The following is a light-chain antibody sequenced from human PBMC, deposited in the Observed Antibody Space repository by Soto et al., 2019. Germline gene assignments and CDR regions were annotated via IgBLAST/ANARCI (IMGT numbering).Light chain of an antibody. CDR3: GSWDSSLSAYV. V-gene: IGLV1-51*01. CDR1: SSNFGGNS. J-gene: IGLJ1*01. Sequence: QSVMTQPPSVSAAPGQKVTISCSGSSSNFGGNSVSWDQQLPGTAPTLLIYDDNKRPSGISDRFSASKSGTSATLGITGFQTGDEADYYCGSWDSSLSAYVFGTGTKLTVL. CDR2: DDN.